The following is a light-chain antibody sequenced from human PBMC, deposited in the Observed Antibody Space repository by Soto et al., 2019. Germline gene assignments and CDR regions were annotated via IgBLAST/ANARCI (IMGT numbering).Light chain of an antibody. CDR3: QADDSSLMV. CDR1: SSNIGAGYD. CDR2: GNS. Sequence: QSVLTQPPSVSGAPGQRVTISCTGSSSNIGAGYDVHWYQQRPGTATKLLIYGNSNRPAGDPDRFSGSKSGTSTALAITGLQAEDEADYDCQADDSSLMVFGGGTQLTVL. J-gene: IGLJ2*01. V-gene: IGLV1-40*01.